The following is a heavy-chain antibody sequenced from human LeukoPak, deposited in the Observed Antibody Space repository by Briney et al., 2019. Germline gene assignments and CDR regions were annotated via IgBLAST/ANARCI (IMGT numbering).Heavy chain of an antibody. D-gene: IGHD1-26*01. CDR3: ARGSGVDS. V-gene: IGHV3-7*01. CDR2: IKQDGSEK. J-gene: IGHJ4*02. Sequence: GGSLRLSCAASGFTFSSYWMSWVRQAPGKGLEWVANIKQDGSEKYYVDSVKGRFTISRDNAKNSLYLEMNRLRAEDTGVYYCARGSGVDSWGQGILVTVSS. CDR1: GFTFSSYW.